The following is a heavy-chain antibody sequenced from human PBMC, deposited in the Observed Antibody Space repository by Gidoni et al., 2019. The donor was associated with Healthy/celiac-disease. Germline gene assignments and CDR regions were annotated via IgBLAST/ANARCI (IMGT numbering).Heavy chain of an antibody. D-gene: IGHD3-22*01. CDR3: ARRTYYDSSGYYHDAFDI. CDR1: GFTFSSYG. Sequence: QVQLVESGGGVVQPGRSLRLSCAASGFTFSSYGMPWVRQAPGKGLEWVAVIWYDGSNKYYADSVKGRFTISRDNSKNTLYLQMNSLRAEDTAVYYCARRTYYDSSGYYHDAFDIWGQGTMVTVSS. CDR2: IWYDGSNK. J-gene: IGHJ3*02. V-gene: IGHV3-33*01.